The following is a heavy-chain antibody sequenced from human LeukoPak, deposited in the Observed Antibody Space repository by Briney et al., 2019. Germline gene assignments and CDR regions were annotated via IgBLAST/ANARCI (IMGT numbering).Heavy chain of an antibody. CDR3: ARIRFLEPDAFDI. D-gene: IGHD3-3*01. V-gene: IGHV3-30*02. CDR1: GFTFSSYG. Sequence: PGGSLRLSCAASGFTFSSYGMHWVRQAPGKGLEWVAFIRYDGSNKYYADSVKGRFTISRDNSKNTLYLQMNSLRAEDTAVYYCARIRFLEPDAFDIWGQGTMVTVSS. CDR2: IRYDGSNK. J-gene: IGHJ3*02.